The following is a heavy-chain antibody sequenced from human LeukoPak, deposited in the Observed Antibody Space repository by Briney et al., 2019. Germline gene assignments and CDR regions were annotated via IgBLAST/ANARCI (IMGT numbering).Heavy chain of an antibody. V-gene: IGHV3-23*01. CDR1: GFTFSRYA. CDR2: ISGSGGST. Sequence: GGSLRLSCAASGFTFSRYAMSWVRQAPGKGLEWVSGISGSGGSTYYADSVKGRFTISRDNSKNTLYLQMNSLRAEDTAVYYCAKAYSSSWEPSDYWGPGNLVTVSS. CDR3: AKAYSSSWEPSDY. D-gene: IGHD6-13*01. J-gene: IGHJ4*02.